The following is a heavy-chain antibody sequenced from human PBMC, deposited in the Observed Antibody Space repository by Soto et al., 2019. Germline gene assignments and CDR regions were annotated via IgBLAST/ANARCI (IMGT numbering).Heavy chain of an antibody. V-gene: IGHV5-10-1*01. CDR1: GYSFTSYW. J-gene: IGHJ4*02. Sequence: EVQLVQSGAEVKKPGESLRISCKGSGYSFTSYWISWVRQMPGKGLEWMGRIDPSDSYTNYSPSFQGHVTISADKSIXXAYRQGSSLKASDTAMYYCASHNFVSSGWRGDFDYWGQGTLVTVSS. CDR3: ASHNFVSSGWRGDFDY. CDR2: IDPSDSYT. D-gene: IGHD6-19*01.